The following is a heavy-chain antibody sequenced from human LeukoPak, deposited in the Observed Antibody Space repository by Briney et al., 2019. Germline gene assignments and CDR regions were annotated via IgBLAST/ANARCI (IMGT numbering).Heavy chain of an antibody. V-gene: IGHV1-2*02. CDR1: GYTFTGYY. Sequence: ASVKVCCKASGYTFTGYYMHWVRQAPGQGLEWMGWINPNSGGTNYAQKFQGRVTLTRDTSISTAYMELSRLRSDDTAVYYCARGRLAYCGGDCYSLPFDYWGQGAVVSVSS. CDR3: ARGRLAYCGGDCYSLPFDY. D-gene: IGHD2-21*02. J-gene: IGHJ4*02. CDR2: INPNSGGT.